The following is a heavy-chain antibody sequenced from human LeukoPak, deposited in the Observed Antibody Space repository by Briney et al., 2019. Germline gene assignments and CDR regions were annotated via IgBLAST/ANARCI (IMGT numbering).Heavy chain of an antibody. CDR3: ARDSSGIPLNY. Sequence: SVKVSCKASGVTFSSYTISWVRQAPGQGLEWMGRIIPILGIANYAQKFQGRVTITADKSTSTAYMELSSLRSEDTAVYYCARDSSGIPLNYWGQGTLVTVSS. J-gene: IGHJ4*02. V-gene: IGHV1-69*04. CDR2: IIPILGIA. CDR1: GVTFSSYT. D-gene: IGHD3-10*01.